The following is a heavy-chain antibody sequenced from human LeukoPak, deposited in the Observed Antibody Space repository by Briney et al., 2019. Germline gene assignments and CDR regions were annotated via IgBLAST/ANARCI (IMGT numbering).Heavy chain of an antibody. D-gene: IGHD3-10*01. J-gene: IGHJ5*02. Sequence: ASVKVSCKASGYTFTSYGINWVRQAPGQGLEWMGWISGYNGKTNYAQKLQGRVTMTTDTSTNTAYMELRSLRSDDTAVYYCARDAREVLLWFGEFSPWGQGTLVTVSS. V-gene: IGHV1-18*01. CDR3: ARDAREVLLWFGEFSP. CDR2: ISGYNGKT. CDR1: GYTFTSYG.